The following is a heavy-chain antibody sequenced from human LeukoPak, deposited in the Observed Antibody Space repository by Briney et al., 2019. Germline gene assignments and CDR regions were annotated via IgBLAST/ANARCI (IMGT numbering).Heavy chain of an antibody. CDR2: TMPDGGDK. D-gene: IGHD4-17*01. V-gene: IGHV3-7*01. CDR3: VRDYGGHAFDY. J-gene: IGHJ4*02. Sequence: PGGSLRLSCAASGFTFSNYWMSWVRQAPGKGLEWVANTMPDGGDKYYVDSVMGRFTISRDNARRSLYLQMNSLRAEDTAVYYCVRDYGGHAFDYWGQGALVTVSS. CDR1: GFTFSNYW.